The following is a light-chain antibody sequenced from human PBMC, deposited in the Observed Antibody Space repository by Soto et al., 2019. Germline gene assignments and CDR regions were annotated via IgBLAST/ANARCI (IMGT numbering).Light chain of an antibody. CDR3: SSNTFSDTYV. CDR1: SSNIGSNT. Sequence: QSVLTQPPSASGTPGQRVTISCSGSSSNIGSNTVNWYQQLPGTAPKLLIYSNNQRPSGVPDRFSGSKSGTSASLAISGLQSEDEADYYCSSNTFSDTYVFGTGTKVTVL. J-gene: IGLJ1*01. V-gene: IGLV1-44*01. CDR2: SNN.